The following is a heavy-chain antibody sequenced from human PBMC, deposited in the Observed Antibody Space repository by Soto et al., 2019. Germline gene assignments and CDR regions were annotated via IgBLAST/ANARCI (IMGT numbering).Heavy chain of an antibody. Sequence: GASVKVSCKASGYTFTSYAMHWVRQAPGQRLAWMGWINAGNGNTKYSQKFQGRVTITRDTSASTAYMELSSLRSEDTAVYYCARDGGPSYDFWSGYYGYYFDYWGQGTLVTVYS. CDR1: GYTFTSYA. J-gene: IGHJ4*02. V-gene: IGHV1-3*01. CDR2: INAGNGNT. CDR3: ARDGGPSYDFWSGYYGYYFDY. D-gene: IGHD3-3*01.